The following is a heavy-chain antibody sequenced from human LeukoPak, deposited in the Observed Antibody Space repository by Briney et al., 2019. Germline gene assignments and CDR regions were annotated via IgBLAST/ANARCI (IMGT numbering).Heavy chain of an antibody. J-gene: IGHJ4*02. CDR2: ISGSGGST. D-gene: IGHD6-19*01. V-gene: IGHV3-23*01. Sequence: PGGSLRLSCAASGFTFSSYAMSWVRQAPGKGLEWVSAISGSGGSTYYADSVKGRFTISRDNSKNTLYLQMNSLRAEDTAVYYCAKDSLSGIAVAGTLDYWGQGTLVTVSS. CDR1: GFTFSSYA. CDR3: AKDSLSGIAVAGTLDY.